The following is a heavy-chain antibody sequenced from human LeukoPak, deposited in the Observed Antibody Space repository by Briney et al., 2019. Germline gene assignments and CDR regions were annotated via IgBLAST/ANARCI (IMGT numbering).Heavy chain of an antibody. D-gene: IGHD2-2*01. CDR1: GFTFSSFA. V-gene: IGHV3-23*01. CDR2: ISGSGGST. J-gene: IGHJ5*02. CDR3: AKDFVVIPAAGVGWFDP. Sequence: QTGGSLRLYWAASGFTFSSFAMSWVRQAPGKGLEWVSGISGSGGSTYYADSVKGRFTISRDNSKNTLYLQMNSLRAEDTAVYYCAKDFVVIPAAGVGWFDPWGQGTLVTVSS.